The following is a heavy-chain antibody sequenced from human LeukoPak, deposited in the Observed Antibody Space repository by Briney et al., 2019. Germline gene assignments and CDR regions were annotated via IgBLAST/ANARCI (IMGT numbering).Heavy chain of an antibody. CDR2: IYYSGST. CDR1: GGSISSSSYY. D-gene: IGHD6-13*01. Sequence: SETLSLTCTVSGGSISSSSYYWGWIRQPPGKGLEWIGSIYYSGSTYYNPSLKSRVTTSVDTSKNQFSLKLSSVTAADTAVYYCARYSSSWYYYFDYWGQGTLVTVSS. CDR3: ARYSSSWYYYFDY. J-gene: IGHJ4*02. V-gene: IGHV4-39*07.